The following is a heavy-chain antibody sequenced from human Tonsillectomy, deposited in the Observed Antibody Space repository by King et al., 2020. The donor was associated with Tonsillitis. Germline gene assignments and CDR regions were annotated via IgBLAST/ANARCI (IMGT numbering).Heavy chain of an antibody. J-gene: IGHJ3*02. CDR2: MNPNSGNT. CDR1: GYTFTSYD. Sequence: QLVQSGAEVKKPGASVKVSCKASGYTFTSYDINWVRQATGQGLEWMGWMNPNSGNTGYAQKFQGRVTMTRNTSINTAYMERSSLRAEDTALYYWAMSGFWSGSDAFDIWGQGTMVTVSS. V-gene: IGHV1-8*01. CDR3: AMSGFWSGSDAFDI. D-gene: IGHD3-3*01.